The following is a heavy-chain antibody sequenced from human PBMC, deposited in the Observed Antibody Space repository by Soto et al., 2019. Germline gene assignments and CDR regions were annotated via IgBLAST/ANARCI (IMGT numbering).Heavy chain of an antibody. CDR3: ARERGGITVASKPLGEWFDP. CDR1: GVSIDNFF. CDR2: VCDGGAAAYMAEGETT. J-gene: IGHJ5*02. Sequence: QVQLQESGPGLLRPSETLSLTCTVSGVSIDNFFWSWIRHTPGKGLEWLGSVCDGGAAAYMAEGETTGYKTSLESRATIPLDLPKNPSALKLTSVTAANTAVYYCARERGGITVASKPLGEWFDPWGQGILVTVSS. V-gene: IGHV4-59*01. D-gene: IGHD3-16*01.